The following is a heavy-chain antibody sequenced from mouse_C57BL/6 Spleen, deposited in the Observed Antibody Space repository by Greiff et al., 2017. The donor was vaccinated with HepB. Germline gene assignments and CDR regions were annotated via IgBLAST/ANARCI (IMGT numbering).Heavy chain of an antibody. CDR1: GYTFTDYN. Sequence: EVQLLQSGPELVKPGASVKIPCKASGYTFTDYNMDWVKQSHGKSLEWIGDINPNNGGTIYNQKFKGKATLTVDKSSSTAYMELRSLTSEDTAVYYCARLGGCAYWGQGTLVTVSA. CDR3: ARLGGCAY. D-gene: IGHD3-3*01. V-gene: IGHV1-18*01. CDR2: INPNNGGT. J-gene: IGHJ3*01.